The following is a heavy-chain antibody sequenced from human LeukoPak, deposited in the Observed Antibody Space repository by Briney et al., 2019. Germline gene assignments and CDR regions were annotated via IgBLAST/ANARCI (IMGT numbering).Heavy chain of an antibody. D-gene: IGHD4-17*01. CDR1: GGSMISADTY. J-gene: IGHJ2*01. CDR2: FYYNGRT. Sequence: SQTLSLTCTVSGGSMISADTYWTWIRQSPGKGLEWIGYFYYNGRTYYNPSLKSRVTISGDTSKNQFSLKLNSVTAADTAVYYCTRGPTVTNGGDWYFVLWGRGTLVTVAS. V-gene: IGHV4-30-4*01. CDR3: TRGPTVTNGGDWYFVL.